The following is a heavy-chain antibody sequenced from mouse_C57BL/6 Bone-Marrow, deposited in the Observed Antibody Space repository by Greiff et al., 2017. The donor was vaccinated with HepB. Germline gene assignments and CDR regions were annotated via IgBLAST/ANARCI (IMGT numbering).Heavy chain of an antibody. V-gene: IGHV1-64*01. J-gene: IGHJ2*01. CDR1: GYTLTSYW. CDR3: ARSDTYYSNYVGY. D-gene: IGHD2-5*01. CDR2: IHPNSGST. Sequence: QVQLQQPGAELVKPGASVKLSCKASGYTLTSYWMHWVKQRPGQGLEWIGMIHPNSGSTNYNEKFKSKATLTVDKSSSTAYMQLSSLTSEDSAVYYCARSDTYYSNYVGYWGQGTTLTVSS.